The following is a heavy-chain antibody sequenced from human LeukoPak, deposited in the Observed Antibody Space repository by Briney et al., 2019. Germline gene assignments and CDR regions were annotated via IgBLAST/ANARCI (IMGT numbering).Heavy chain of an antibody. J-gene: IGHJ4*02. V-gene: IGHV1-2*02. D-gene: IGHD2-15*01. Sequence: GASVKVSCKASGYTFTGYYMHWVRQAPGQGLEWMGWINPNSGGTNYAQKFQGRVTMTRDTSISTAYMELSGLRSDDTAVYYCARDEHCSGGSCSPLGDYWGQGTLVTVSS. CDR1: GYTFTGYY. CDR3: ARDEHCSGGSCSPLGDY. CDR2: INPNSGGT.